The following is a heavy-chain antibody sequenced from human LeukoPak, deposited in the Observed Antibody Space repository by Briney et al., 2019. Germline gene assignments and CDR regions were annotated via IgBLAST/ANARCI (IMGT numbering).Heavy chain of an antibody. V-gene: IGHV3-21*01. J-gene: IGHJ6*02. Sequence: GGSLRLSCAASGFTFSDYTMNWVRQAPGKGLEWVSSISGGGNYAYHGDSVKGRFTISRDNAKNSLYLQMNSLRAEDTAVYYCARAPHYSNYGPYYYGMDVWGQGTTVTVSS. D-gene: IGHD4-11*01. CDR2: ISGGGNYA. CDR3: ARAPHYSNYGPYYYGMDV. CDR1: GFTFSDYT.